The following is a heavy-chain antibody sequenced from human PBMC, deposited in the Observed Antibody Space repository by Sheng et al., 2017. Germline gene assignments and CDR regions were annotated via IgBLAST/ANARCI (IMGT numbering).Heavy chain of an antibody. CDR1: GFTFSSYE. J-gene: IGHJ4*02. D-gene: IGHD3-22*01. CDR2: ISSSGSTI. CDR3: ARGHDSSGYYFDY. Sequence: EVQLVESGGGLVQPGGSLRLSCAASGFTFSSYEMNWVRQAPGKGLEWVSYISSSGSTIYYADSVKGRFTISRDNAKNSLYLQMNSLRAEDTAVYYCARGHDSSGYYFDYWGQGTLVTVSS. V-gene: IGHV3-48*03.